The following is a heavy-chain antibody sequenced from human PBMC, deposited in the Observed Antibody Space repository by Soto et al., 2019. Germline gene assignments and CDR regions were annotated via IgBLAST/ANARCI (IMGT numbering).Heavy chain of an antibody. CDR3: AKGSKFTIFSANDF. J-gene: IGHJ4*02. CDR2: LSGNSGTT. D-gene: IGHD3-3*01. V-gene: IGHV3-23*01. CDR1: GFTFSSYA. Sequence: EVQLLESGGAFVQPGGSLRLSCAASGFTFSSYAMTWVRQAPGKGLEWVSALSGNSGTTYSADSVKGRFTISRDNSRNTLYLQMSSLRAEDTALYYCAKGSKFTIFSANDFWGQGTLVTVSS.